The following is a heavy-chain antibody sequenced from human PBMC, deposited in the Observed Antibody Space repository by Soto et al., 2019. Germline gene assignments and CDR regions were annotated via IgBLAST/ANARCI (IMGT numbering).Heavy chain of an antibody. V-gene: IGHV3-30-3*01. CDR3: ARDRGEIVVVAATYGMDV. D-gene: IGHD2-15*01. Sequence: XESLRLSCAASGFTVSSYAMHWVRQAPGKGLEWVAVISYDVSNKYYADSVKGRFTISRDNSKNTLYLQMNSLRAEDTAVYYCARDRGEIVVVAATYGMDVWGQGTTVTVSS. J-gene: IGHJ6*02. CDR1: GFTVSSYA. CDR2: ISYDVSNK.